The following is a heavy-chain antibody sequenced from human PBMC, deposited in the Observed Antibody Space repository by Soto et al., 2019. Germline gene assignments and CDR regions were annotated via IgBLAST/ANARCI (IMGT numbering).Heavy chain of an antibody. CDR1: GFTFSSYA. CDR2: ISGSGVTT. CDR3: AKRTQSQYFFDF. J-gene: IGHJ2*01. V-gene: IGHV3-23*04. D-gene: IGHD4-4*01. Sequence: EVQLVESGGGLVQPGGSLRLSCAVSGFTFSSYAMNWVRQAPGKGLEWVSSISGSGVTTYYADSVKGRFTISRDNSKNTLFLLLSSLTAEDTAVYYCAKRTQSQYFFDFWGRGTLVTVSS.